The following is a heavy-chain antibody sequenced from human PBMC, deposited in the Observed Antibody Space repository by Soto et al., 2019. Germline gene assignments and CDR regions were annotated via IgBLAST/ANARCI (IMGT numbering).Heavy chain of an antibody. CDR2: IYYSGNT. D-gene: IGHD3-10*01. J-gene: IGHJ3*01. V-gene: IGHV4-39*01. Sequence: QLQLQESGPGLVKPSETLSLTCTVSGGSISSSSYYWGWIRQPPGKGLEWIRSIYYSGNTYYNPSLKSRVSMSVDTSKNQFSLKLSSVTAADTAVYYCARQDRAKVAFDVWGQGTMVSVSS. CDR3: ARQDRAKVAFDV. CDR1: GGSISSSSYY.